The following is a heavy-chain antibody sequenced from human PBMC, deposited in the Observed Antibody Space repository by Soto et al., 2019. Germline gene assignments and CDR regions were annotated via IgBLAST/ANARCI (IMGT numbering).Heavy chain of an antibody. Sequence: LRLSCAASGFRFSDYSMNWVRQAPGKGLEWVSYITSSGDSIYCADSVKGRFTVSRDNAKNSLFLQMSGLRDEDTAVYYCARLPKGSTVTSWGQGTLVTVSS. D-gene: IGHD4-17*01. CDR3: ARLPKGSTVTS. CDR2: ITSSGDSI. CDR1: GFRFSDYS. J-gene: IGHJ4*02. V-gene: IGHV3-48*02.